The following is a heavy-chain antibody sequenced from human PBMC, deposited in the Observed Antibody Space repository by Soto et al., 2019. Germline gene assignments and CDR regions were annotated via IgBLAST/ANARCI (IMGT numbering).Heavy chain of an antibody. V-gene: IGHV3-48*01. J-gene: IGHJ4*02. D-gene: IGHD3-16*01. Sequence: EEQLVECGGGLVQPGGSLRLSCAASGFTFSSYSMNWVRQAPGKGLEWVSYISSSSSTIYYADSVKGRFTISRDNAKNSLYLQMNSRRAEGTAVFYCARRRVGFDCWGQRTLVTVSS. CDR2: ISSSSSTI. CDR3: ARRRVGFDC. CDR1: GFTFSSYS.